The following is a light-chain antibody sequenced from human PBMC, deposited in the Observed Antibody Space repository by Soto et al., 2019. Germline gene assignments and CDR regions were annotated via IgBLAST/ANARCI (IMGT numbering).Light chain of an antibody. CDR2: DTN. Sequence: QAVVTQEPSLTVSPGETVTLTCGSSTGTVTSGHYPYWFQQRPGQAPTTLIYDTNNKYSWPPDRFSGSLLGGKAALTLSGAQPEDEGDYYCLLLYSGNRRVFGTGTKVTVL. J-gene: IGLJ1*01. CDR3: LLLYSGNRRV. V-gene: IGLV7-46*01. CDR1: TGTVTSGHY.